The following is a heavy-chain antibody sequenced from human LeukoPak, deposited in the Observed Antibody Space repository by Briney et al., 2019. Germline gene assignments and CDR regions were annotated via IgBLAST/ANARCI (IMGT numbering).Heavy chain of an antibody. J-gene: IGHJ3*02. Sequence: GGSLRLSCAASGFPFSNAWMHWVRQAPGKGLEWVSSISSTSSYIYYADSVKGRFTISRDNAKNSLYLQMNSLRAEDTAVYYCARDPLKRAFDIWGQGTMVTVSS. CDR2: ISSTSSYI. CDR1: GFPFSNAW. CDR3: ARDPLKRAFDI. V-gene: IGHV3-21*01.